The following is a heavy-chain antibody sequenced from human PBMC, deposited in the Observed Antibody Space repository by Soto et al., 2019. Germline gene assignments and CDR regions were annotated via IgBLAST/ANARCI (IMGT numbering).Heavy chain of an antibody. CDR2: ISSSSSTI. Sequence: GGSLRLSCAASGFTFSSYSMNWVRQAPGKGLEWVSYISSSSSTIYYADSVKGRFTISRDNAKNSLYLQMNSLRAEDTAVYYCARRVYDYIWGSYRRDDAFDIWGQGTMVTVSS. V-gene: IGHV3-48*01. CDR1: GFTFSSYS. CDR3: ARRVYDYIWGSYRRDDAFDI. J-gene: IGHJ3*02. D-gene: IGHD3-16*02.